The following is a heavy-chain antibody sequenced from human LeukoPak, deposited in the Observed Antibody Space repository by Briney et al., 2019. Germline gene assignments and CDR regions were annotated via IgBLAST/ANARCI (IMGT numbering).Heavy chain of an antibody. D-gene: IGHD5-18*01. CDR3: ARNMGLGYSYGYPYFDY. J-gene: IGHJ4*02. Sequence: HPSETLSLTCTVSGGSISSYYWSWIRQPPGKGLEWIGYIYYSGSTNYNPSLKSRVTISVDTSKNQFSLKLSSVTAADTAVYYCARNMGLGYSYGYPYFDYWGQGPLVTVSS. CDR2: IYYSGST. CDR1: GGSISSYY. V-gene: IGHV4-59*08.